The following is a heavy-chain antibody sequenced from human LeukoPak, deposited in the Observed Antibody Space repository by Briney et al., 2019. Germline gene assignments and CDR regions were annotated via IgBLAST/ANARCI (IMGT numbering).Heavy chain of an antibody. J-gene: IGHJ4*02. Sequence: ASVKVSCKASGYTFTSYYMHWVRQAPGQGLEWMGIINPSGGSTSYAQKFQGRVTMTRDPSTSTVYMELSRLRSEDTAVYYCARESHYYDFWSGYFDYWGQGTLVTVSS. D-gene: IGHD3-3*01. V-gene: IGHV1-46*01. CDR3: ARESHYYDFWSGYFDY. CDR1: GYTFTSYY. CDR2: INPSGGST.